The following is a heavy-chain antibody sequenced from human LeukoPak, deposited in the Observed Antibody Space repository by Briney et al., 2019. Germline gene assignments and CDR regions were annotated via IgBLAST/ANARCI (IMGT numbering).Heavy chain of an antibody. Sequence: PGGSLRLSCAASGFTFSSYAMDRVRQAPGKGLEGVAVISYDGDNKYYADSVKGRFTISRDNSKNTLYLQMNSLRAEDTAIYYCAKEGDGVSYLHEWGQGTLVTVSS. D-gene: IGHD1-26*01. CDR2: ISYDGDNK. CDR3: AKEGDGVSYLHE. J-gene: IGHJ4*02. CDR1: GFTFSSYA. V-gene: IGHV3-30-3*01.